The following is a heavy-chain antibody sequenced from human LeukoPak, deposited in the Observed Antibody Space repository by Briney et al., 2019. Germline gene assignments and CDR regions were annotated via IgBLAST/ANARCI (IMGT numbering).Heavy chain of an antibody. J-gene: IGHJ4*02. D-gene: IGHD3-22*01. V-gene: IGHV3-7*01. CDR3: ARERVNYFDY. CDR1: GFTFSTYW. Sequence: GGSLRLSCAASGFTFSTYWMSWVRQAPGKGLEWVANINQDGSEKYYVASVKGGFTISRNNAEKALYLHMNSLRAEDTAGYDCARERVNYFDYWGQGALVTVSS. CDR2: INQDGSEK.